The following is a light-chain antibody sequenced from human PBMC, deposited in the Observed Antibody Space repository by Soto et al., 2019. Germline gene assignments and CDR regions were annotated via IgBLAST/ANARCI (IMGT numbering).Light chain of an antibody. CDR3: QKYNSAPPT. Sequence: DIQMTQSPSSLSASVGDRVTITCRASQGISNHLAWYQQKPGKVPKLLIYGASTLQSGVPSSFSGSGSGTDFTLTISSLQPEDVATYYCQKYNSAPPTFGQGTKVEIK. V-gene: IGKV1-27*01. J-gene: IGKJ1*01. CDR1: QGISNH. CDR2: GAS.